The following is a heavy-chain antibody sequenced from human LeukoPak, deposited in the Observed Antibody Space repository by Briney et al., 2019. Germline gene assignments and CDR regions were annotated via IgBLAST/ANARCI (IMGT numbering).Heavy chain of an antibody. V-gene: IGHV1-46*01. J-gene: IGHJ5*02. D-gene: IGHD3-22*01. CDR3: ARDRYPRDYYDSSGYLPPDP. CDR2: INPSGGST. Sequence: ASVKVSCKASGYTFTSYYMHWVRQAPGQGLEWMGIINPSGGSTSYAQKFQGRVTMTRDTFTSTVYMELSSLRSEDTAVYYCARDRYPRDYYDSSGYLPPDPWGQGTLVTVSS. CDR1: GYTFTSYY.